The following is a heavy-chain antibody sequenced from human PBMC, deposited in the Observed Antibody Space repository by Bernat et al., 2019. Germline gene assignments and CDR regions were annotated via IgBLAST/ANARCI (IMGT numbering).Heavy chain of an antibody. V-gene: IGHV2-70*15. CDR2: IDWDDDK. CDR3: ARYYYDSSGYYSHTN. D-gene: IGHD3-22*01. CDR1: GFSLSTSGMC. Sequence: QVTLRESGPALVKPTQTLTLTCTFSGFSLSTSGMCVSWIRQPPGKALEWLARIDWDDDKYYSTSLKTRLTISKDTSKNQVVLTMTNMDPVDTATYYCARYYYDSSGYYSHTNWGQGTLVTVSS. J-gene: IGHJ4*02.